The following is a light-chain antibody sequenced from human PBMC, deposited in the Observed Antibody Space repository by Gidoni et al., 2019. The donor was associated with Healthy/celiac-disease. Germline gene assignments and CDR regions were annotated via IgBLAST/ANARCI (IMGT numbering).Light chain of an antibody. CDR1: QSVSSY. CDR3: QQRSNWPWT. J-gene: IGKJ1*01. V-gene: IGKV3-11*01. CDR2: DAS. Sequence: EIVLTQSPATLSLSPGERATLSCRASQSVSSYLAWYQQKPGQAPRLLIYDASNRATGIPARFSGSGSGTDFTLTISSLEPEDFAVYYCQQRSNWPWTFXXXTKVKIK.